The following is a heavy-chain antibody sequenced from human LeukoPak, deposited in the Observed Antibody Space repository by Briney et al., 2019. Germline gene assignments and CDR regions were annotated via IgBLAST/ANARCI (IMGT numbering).Heavy chain of an antibody. D-gene: IGHD2/OR15-2a*01. J-gene: IGHJ4*02. Sequence: GASVKDSCKASGYPFTGYYIHWVRQAPGQGLEWMGWINPNSGGTNYAQKFQGRVTMTSDTSITTAYMDLSRLTSDDTAVYYCARGISDDASAYWCQGTLVTVSS. CDR1: GYPFTGYY. CDR2: INPNSGGT. V-gene: IGHV1-2*02. CDR3: ARGISDDASAY.